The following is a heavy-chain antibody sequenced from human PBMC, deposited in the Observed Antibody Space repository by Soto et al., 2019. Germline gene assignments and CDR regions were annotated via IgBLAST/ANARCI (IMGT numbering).Heavy chain of an antibody. J-gene: IGHJ6*02. V-gene: IGHV1-69*12. CDR1: GGTFSNYA. CDR2: IVPIFGTT. Sequence: QVQLVQSGAEVKKPGSSVKVSCKVSGGTFSNYAIDWVRLAPGHGLEWMGGIVPIFGTTYCTQKFQGRATIIADDSTTTAYLEMSSLTSEDTAIYYCARVEAVAGLYNYHGLDVWGQGTAVTVSS. D-gene: IGHD6-19*01. CDR3: ARVEAVAGLYNYHGLDV.